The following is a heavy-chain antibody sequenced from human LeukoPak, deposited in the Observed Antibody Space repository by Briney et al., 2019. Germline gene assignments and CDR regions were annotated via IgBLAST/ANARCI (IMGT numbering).Heavy chain of an antibody. CDR1: GGSISSGDYY. CDR2: IYYSGST. J-gene: IGHJ4*02. V-gene: IGHV4-30-4*08. CDR3: ARRLDSYSFDY. D-gene: IGHD2-21*02. Sequence: SETLSLTCTVSGGSISSGDYYWSWIRQPPGKVLEWIGYIYYSGSTYYNPSLKSRVTISVDTSKNQFSLKLSSVTAADTAVYYCARRLDSYSFDYWGQGTLVTVSS.